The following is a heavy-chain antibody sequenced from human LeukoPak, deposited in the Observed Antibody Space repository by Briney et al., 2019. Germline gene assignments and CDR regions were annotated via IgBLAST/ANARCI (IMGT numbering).Heavy chain of an antibody. J-gene: IGHJ4*02. CDR1: GYTFTSYD. CDR2: MNPNSGNT. Sequence: ASVKVSCKASGYTFTSYDINWVRQATGQGLEWMGWMNPNSGNTGYAQKFQGRVTMTRNTSISTAYMELSSLRSEDTAVYYCARAGSGWYEANLDYWGQGTLVTVSS. D-gene: IGHD6-19*01. CDR3: ARAGSGWYEANLDY. V-gene: IGHV1-8*01.